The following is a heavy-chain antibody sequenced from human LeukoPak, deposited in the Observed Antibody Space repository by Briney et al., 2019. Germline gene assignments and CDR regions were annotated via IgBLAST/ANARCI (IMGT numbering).Heavy chain of an antibody. D-gene: IGHD6-19*01. CDR2: IIPIFGTA. V-gene: IGHV1-69*05. CDR1: GGTFSSYA. CDR3: AQKGYSSGWYSYY. J-gene: IGHJ4*02. Sequence: ASVKVSCKASGGTFSSYAISWVRQAPGQGLEWMGGIIPIFGTANYAQKFQGRVTITTDESTSTAYLELSSLRSEDTAVYYCAQKGYSSGWYSYYWGQGTLVTVSS.